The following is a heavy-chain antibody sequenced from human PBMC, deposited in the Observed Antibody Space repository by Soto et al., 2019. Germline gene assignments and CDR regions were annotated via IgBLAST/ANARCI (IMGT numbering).Heavy chain of an antibody. D-gene: IGHD4-17*01. CDR2: VYNSGST. CDR3: ARQRRLTRDYPHYYGMDV. Sequence: SETLSLTCTVSGGSISSNYWTWIRQPPGKGLEWIGYVYNSGSTNYNPSLKSRVTISEDTSKSQFSLKLSSVTAADTAVYYCARQRRLTRDYPHYYGMDVWGQGTTVTVSS. V-gene: IGHV4-59*08. CDR1: GGSISSNY. J-gene: IGHJ6*02.